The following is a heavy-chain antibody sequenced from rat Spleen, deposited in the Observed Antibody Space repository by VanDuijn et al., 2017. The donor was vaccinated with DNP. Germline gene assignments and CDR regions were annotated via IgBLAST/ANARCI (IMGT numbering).Heavy chain of an antibody. J-gene: IGHJ2*01. Sequence: EVQLVESGGGLVQPGRSLNLSCEGSGFTFSDYYMAWVRQAPTKGLEWVASVSSDGDHTYYRDSVKGRFTISRDNEKSTLYLQMGSLRSEDTATYFCTTRGIYGGYDYWGQGVMVTVSS. CDR1: GFTFSDYY. CDR3: TTRGIYGGYDY. CDR2: VSSDGDHT. D-gene: IGHD1-11*01. V-gene: IGHV5-20*01.